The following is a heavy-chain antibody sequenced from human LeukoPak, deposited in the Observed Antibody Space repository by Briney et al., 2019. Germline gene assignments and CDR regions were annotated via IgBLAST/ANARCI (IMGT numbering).Heavy chain of an antibody. CDR1: GFTFSTYS. V-gene: IGHV3-21*01. CDR3: ARTYDSSAYYYYFDY. J-gene: IGHJ4*02. CDR2: ISSSSSYM. Sequence: GGSLRLSCAASGFTFSTYSMNWVRQAPGKGLEWVSSISSSSSYMYYADSVKGRFTISRDNAKNSLYLQMNSLRAEDTAVYYCARTYDSSAYYYYFDYGGQGTLVTVSS. D-gene: IGHD3-22*01.